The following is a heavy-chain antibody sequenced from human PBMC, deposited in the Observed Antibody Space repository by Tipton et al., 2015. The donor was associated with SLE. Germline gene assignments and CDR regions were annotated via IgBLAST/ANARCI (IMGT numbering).Heavy chain of an antibody. CDR2: INHSGST. CDR3: AREEVFLDAFDI. J-gene: IGHJ3*02. Sequence: TLSLTCAVYGGSFSGYYWSWIRQPPGKGLEWIGEINHSGSTNYNPSLKSRVTISVDTSKNQFSLKLSSVTAADTAVYYCAREEVFLDAFDIWGQGTMVTVSS. V-gene: IGHV4-34*01. CDR1: GGSFSGYY. D-gene: IGHD1-14*01.